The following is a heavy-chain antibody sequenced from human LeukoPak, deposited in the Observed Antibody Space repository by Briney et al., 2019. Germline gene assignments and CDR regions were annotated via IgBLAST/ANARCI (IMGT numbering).Heavy chain of an antibody. Sequence: GGSVRLSCKASGFIFSNCAVSWVRQAPGQGLEWVSSISNSCGSTYYADSVKGRFTISRGNSENTLYLQMKSLRADDTAVYYCAKAGSTAWTAVDYWGQGTLVTVSS. V-gene: IGHV3-23*01. CDR3: AKAGSTAWTAVDY. D-gene: IGHD2-2*01. CDR1: GFIFSNCA. CDR2: ISNSCGST. J-gene: IGHJ4*02.